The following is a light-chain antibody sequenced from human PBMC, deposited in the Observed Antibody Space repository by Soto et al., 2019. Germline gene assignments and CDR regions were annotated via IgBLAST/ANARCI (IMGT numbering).Light chain of an antibody. CDR3: LQFDNSPLYT. J-gene: IGKJ2*01. Sequence: EIVLTQSPGTLSLSPGERATLSCRASQSVSSSSVAWYQHKPGQAPRLLIYGASSRATGIPDRFSGSGSGTDFSLTISRLQPEDFAVYFCLQFDNSPLYTFGHGTKLEIK. CDR1: QSVSSSS. CDR2: GAS. V-gene: IGKV3-20*01.